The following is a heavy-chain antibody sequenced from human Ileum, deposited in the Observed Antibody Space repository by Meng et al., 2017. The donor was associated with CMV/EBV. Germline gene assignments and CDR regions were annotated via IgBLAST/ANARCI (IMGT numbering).Heavy chain of an antibody. V-gene: IGHV6-1*01. Sequence: SNSAAWNWIRQSPSRGLEWLGRTYYKSKWYNDYAVSVRSRITINPDTSKNQFSLHLNSVTPDDTAVYYCARVGYSGDYVKGMFDPWGQGTLVTVSS. D-gene: IGHD4-17*01. CDR1: SNSAA. J-gene: IGHJ5*02. CDR2: TYYKSKWYN. CDR3: ARVGYSGDYVKGMFDP.